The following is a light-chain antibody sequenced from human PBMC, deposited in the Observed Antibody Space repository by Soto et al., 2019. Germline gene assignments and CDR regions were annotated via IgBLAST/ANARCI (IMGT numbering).Light chain of an antibody. V-gene: IGKV3-15*01. CDR2: GAS. J-gene: IGKJ2*01. CDR1: QSVSSS. Sequence: EIVMTQSPATLSVSPGERATLTCRASQSVSSSLAWYQQKPGQAPRLLIYGASTRATGIPARFSGSRSGTEFTLTISSLQSEDFAVYYCQQYNSWPLYTFGQGTKLEIK. CDR3: QQYNSWPLYT.